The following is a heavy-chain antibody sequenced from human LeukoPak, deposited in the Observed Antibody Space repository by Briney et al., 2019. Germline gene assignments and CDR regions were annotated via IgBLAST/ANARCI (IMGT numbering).Heavy chain of an antibody. V-gene: IGHV4-39*01. CDR2: IYYSGST. CDR3: ARHQFGSDWFDP. J-gene: IGHJ5*02. Sequence: PSETLSLTCTVSGGSISSSSYCWGWIRQPPGKGLEWIGSIYYSGSTYYNPSLKSRVTISVDTSKNQFSLKLSSVTAADTAVYYCARHQFGSDWFDPWGQGTLVTVSS. CDR1: GGSISSSSYC. D-gene: IGHD1-14*01.